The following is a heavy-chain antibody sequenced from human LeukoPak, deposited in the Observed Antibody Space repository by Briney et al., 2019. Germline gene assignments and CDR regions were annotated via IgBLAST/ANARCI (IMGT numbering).Heavy chain of an antibody. Sequence: PGRSLRLSCAASGFTFDDYAMHWVRQAPGKGLEWVSAISGSGGSTYYADSVKGRFTISRDNSKNTLYLQMNSLRAEDTAVYYCAKDPYSGSYYGWGQGTLVTVSS. CDR2: ISGSGGST. J-gene: IGHJ4*02. D-gene: IGHD1-26*01. CDR3: AKDPYSGSYYG. V-gene: IGHV3-23*01. CDR1: GFTFDDYA.